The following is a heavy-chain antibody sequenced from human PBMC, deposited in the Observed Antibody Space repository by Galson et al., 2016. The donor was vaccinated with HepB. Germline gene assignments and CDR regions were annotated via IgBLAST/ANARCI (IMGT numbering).Heavy chain of an antibody. J-gene: IGHJ1*01. CDR3: AKDITDLVVVTAAQH. Sequence: SLRLSCAASGFTFSAYVMHWVRQAPGKGLEWVAVTSYDGSNKYYADSVKGRFTISRDNSKNTLYLQMNSLRAEDSAVYYCAKDITDLVVVTAAQHWGQGTLVTVSS. CDR1: GFTFSAYV. V-gene: IGHV3-30*18. D-gene: IGHD2-15*01. CDR2: TSYDGSNK.